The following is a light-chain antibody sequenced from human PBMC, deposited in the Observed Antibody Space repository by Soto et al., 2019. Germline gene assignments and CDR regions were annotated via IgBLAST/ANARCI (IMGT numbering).Light chain of an antibody. CDR3: QQYGSSPRT. CDR2: GAS. J-gene: IGKJ1*01. CDR1: QSVSSSY. V-gene: IGKV3-20*01. Sequence: EIVLTQSPGTLSLSAGERATLSCRTSQSVSSSYLAWYQQKPGQAPRLLIYGASSRATGIPDRFSGSVSGTDFTLSISRLEPEDFAVYYCQQYGSSPRTFGQGTKVDI.